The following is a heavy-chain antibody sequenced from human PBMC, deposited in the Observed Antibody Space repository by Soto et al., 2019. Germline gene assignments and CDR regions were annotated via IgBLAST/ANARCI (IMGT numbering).Heavy chain of an antibody. V-gene: IGHV5-51*01. D-gene: IGHD3-9*01. CDR1: GYSFTSYW. Sequence: GESLKISCKGSGYSFTSYWIGWVRQMPGKGLEWMGIIYPGDSDTRYSPSFQGQVTISADKSISTAYLQWSSLKASDTAMYYCARHVRGTGYYKHYCDGVDVWGQGTTVTVSS. CDR3: ARHVRGTGYYKHYCDGVDV. J-gene: IGHJ6*02. CDR2: IYPGDSDT.